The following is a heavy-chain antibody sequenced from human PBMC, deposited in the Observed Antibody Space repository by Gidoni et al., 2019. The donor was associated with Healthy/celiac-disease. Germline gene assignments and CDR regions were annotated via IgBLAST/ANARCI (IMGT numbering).Heavy chain of an antibody. CDR1: GGSISSGSYY. CDR2: SYTSGST. CDR3: ARGGVDY. D-gene: IGHD2-8*01. Sequence: TCTVSGGSISSGSYYWSWIRQPAGKGLEWIGRSYTSGSTNYNPSLKSRVTISVDTAKNQFSLKLSSVTAADTAVYYCARGGVDYWGQGTLVTVSS. J-gene: IGHJ4*02. V-gene: IGHV4-61*02.